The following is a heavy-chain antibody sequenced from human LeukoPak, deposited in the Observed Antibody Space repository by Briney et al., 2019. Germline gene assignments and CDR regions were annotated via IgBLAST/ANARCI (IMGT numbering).Heavy chain of an antibody. CDR3: ARDRATVATPYFDC. J-gene: IGHJ4*02. CDR1: GYTFTGYY. CDR2: INLNSGGT. V-gene: IGHV1-2*04. Sequence: ASVTVSCTASGYTFTGYYMHWVRQAPGQGLEWMGWINLNSGGTNYAQKFRGWVTMTRDTSISTAYIDLSRLRSDDTAVYYCARDRATVATPYFDCWGQGTLVTVSS. D-gene: IGHD4-17*01.